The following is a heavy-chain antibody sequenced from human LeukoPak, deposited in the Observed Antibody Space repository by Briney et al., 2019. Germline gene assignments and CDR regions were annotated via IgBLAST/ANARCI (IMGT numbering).Heavy chain of an antibody. V-gene: IGHV4-59*08. J-gene: IGHJ4*02. CDR3: ARQTAPVNFDY. CDR1: GGSINSYY. D-gene: IGHD4-17*01. CDR2: IDYSGST. Sequence: SETLSLNCTVSGGSINSYYWSWIRQPPGKGLERIGYIDYSGSTNYNPSLKSRVTISVDTSKNQFSLKLSSVTAADTAVYFCARQTAPVNFDYWGQGTLVTVSS.